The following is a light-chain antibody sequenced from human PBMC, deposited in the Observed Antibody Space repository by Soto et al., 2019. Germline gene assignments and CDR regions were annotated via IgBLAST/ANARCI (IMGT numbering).Light chain of an antibody. Sequence: DIQLTQSPSFLSASVGDRVTITCRASQGISSYLAWYQQKPGKAPNLLIYVASTLQSGVPSRFSGSGSGTEFTLTIRSLQPEDFATYYCQQLNSYPLTFGGGTKVDIK. CDR1: QGISSY. J-gene: IGKJ4*01. CDR2: VAS. V-gene: IGKV1-9*01. CDR3: QQLNSYPLT.